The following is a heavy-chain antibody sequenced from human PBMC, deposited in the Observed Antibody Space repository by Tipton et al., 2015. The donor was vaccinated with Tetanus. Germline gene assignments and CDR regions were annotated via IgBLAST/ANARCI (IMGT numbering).Heavy chain of an antibody. CDR3: ARELISWTVVFINGFDQ. J-gene: IGHJ4*02. V-gene: IGHV3-23*01. Sequence: SLRLSCAASGFTFSNYAMAWVRQAPGKGLEWVSGISVRGSHTYYADPVKGRFSISRDNAKNTLYLQMNSLRAEDTAVYYCARELISWTVVFINGFDQWGQGTLVTVSS. CDR2: ISVRGSHT. CDR1: GFTFSNYA. D-gene: IGHD3-22*01.